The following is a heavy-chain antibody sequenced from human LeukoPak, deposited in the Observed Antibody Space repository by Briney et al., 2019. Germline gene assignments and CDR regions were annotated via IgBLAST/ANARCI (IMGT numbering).Heavy chain of an antibody. Sequence: ASVKVSCKVSGYTLTELSMHWVRQAPGKGLEWMGGFDPEDGETIYAQKFQGRVTMTEDTSTDTAYMELSSLRSEDTAVYYCARSNWNDYYFDYWGQGTLVTVSS. V-gene: IGHV1-24*01. CDR2: FDPEDGET. CDR3: ARSNWNDYYFDY. D-gene: IGHD1-1*01. J-gene: IGHJ4*02. CDR1: GYTLTELS.